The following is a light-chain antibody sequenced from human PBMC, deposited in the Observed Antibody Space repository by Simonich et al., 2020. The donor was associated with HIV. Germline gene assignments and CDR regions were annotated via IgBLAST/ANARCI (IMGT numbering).Light chain of an antibody. J-gene: IGKJ3*01. CDR1: QIVLYSSNNKNY. Sequence: DIVMTQSPDSLAVSLGERATINCKSSQIVLYSSNNKNYLAWYQQKPGQPPKLLIYWASTRESGVPGRFSGSGSGTDFTLTISSLQAEDVAVYYCQQYYSTPFTFGPGTKVDIK. V-gene: IGKV4-1*01. CDR3: QQYYSTPFT. CDR2: WAS.